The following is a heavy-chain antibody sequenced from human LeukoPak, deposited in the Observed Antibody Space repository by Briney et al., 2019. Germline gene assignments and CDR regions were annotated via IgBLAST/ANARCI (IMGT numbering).Heavy chain of an antibody. D-gene: IGHD3-10*01. CDR3: ALDASGSYSRFGGWFDP. V-gene: IGHV4-31*03. J-gene: IGHJ5*02. CDR2: IHSSGST. CDR1: GGSISSGGYY. Sequence: PSETLSLTCTVSGGSISSGGYYWSWIRQHPGKGLEWIGNIHSSGSTSYISSLKSRVTISVDTSKNQFSLKLSSVTAADTAVYYCALDASGSYSRFGGWFDPWGQGTLVTVSS.